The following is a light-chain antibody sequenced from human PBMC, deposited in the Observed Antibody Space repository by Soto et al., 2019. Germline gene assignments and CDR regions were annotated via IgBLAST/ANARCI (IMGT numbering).Light chain of an antibody. J-gene: IGLJ2*01. Sequence: QSALTQPPSASGSPGQSVTISCTGTSSDVGGYNYVSWYQQHPGKAPKLMIYEVSKRPSGVPDRFSGSKSGNTASLTVSGLQAEHEADYYCSSYAGSNNPVVFGGGTQLTVL. CDR1: SSDVGGYNY. V-gene: IGLV2-8*01. CDR2: EVS. CDR3: SSYAGSNNPVV.